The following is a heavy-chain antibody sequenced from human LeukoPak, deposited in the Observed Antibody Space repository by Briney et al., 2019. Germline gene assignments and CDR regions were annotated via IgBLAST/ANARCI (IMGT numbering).Heavy chain of an antibody. CDR2: IIPIFGTA. J-gene: IGHJ5*02. D-gene: IGHD3-3*01. CDR1: GGTFSKYS. V-gene: IGHV1-69*13. Sequence: SVKVSCKASGGTFSKYSISWVRQAPGQGLEWMGGIIPIFGTANYAQKFQGRVTITADESTSTAYMELSSLRSEDTAVYYCARDRNTLDDFWSGYYSVGWFDPWGQGTLVTVSS. CDR3: ARDRNTLDDFWSGYYSVGWFDP.